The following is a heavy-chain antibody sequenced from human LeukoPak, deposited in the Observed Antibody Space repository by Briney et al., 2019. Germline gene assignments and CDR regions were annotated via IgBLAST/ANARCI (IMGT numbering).Heavy chain of an antibody. J-gene: IGHJ4*01. V-gene: IGHV3-74*01. D-gene: IGHD2-15*01. CDR3: VVGGSPGY. CDR2: ISTDGYTT. CDR1: GLAFSAYK. Sequence: PGGSMRLSCAASGLAFSAYKMHWVRQAPRKGLVWVSRISTDGYTTDYADFVQGRFTASRDNTKNTWSLEMNSLRAEDTAVYYCVVGGSPGYWGQGTLDTVSS.